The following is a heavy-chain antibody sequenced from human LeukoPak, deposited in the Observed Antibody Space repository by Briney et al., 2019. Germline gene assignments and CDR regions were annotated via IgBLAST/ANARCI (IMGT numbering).Heavy chain of an antibody. J-gene: IGHJ4*02. CDR3: ARGHIVATISGFLDY. CDR2: INHSGST. CDR1: GGSFSGYY. Sequence: PSETLSLTCAVYGGSFSGYYWSWIRQPPGKGLEWIGEINHSGSTNYNASLKSRVTISVDTSKNQFSLKLSSVTAADTAVYYCARGHIVATISGFLDYWGQGTLVTVSS. D-gene: IGHD5-12*01. V-gene: IGHV4-34*01.